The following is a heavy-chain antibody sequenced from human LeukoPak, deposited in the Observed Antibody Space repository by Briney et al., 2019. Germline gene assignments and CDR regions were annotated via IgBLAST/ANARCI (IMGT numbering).Heavy chain of an antibody. CDR3: ARDAWLAY. CDR1: GFTFCNYW. V-gene: IGHV3-74*01. Sequence: GGSLRLSCAASGFTFCNYWMPCLPHATGEGLVWVSRIFSDRSSTTYADSVKGRFTISRDNAKTALYLQTNSLRAEDTAVYYCARDAWLAYWGQGTLVTVSS. J-gene: IGHJ4*02. D-gene: IGHD3-22*01. CDR2: IFSDRSST.